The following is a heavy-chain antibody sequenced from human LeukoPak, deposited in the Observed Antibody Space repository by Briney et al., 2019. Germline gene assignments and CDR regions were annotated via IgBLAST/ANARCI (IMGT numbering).Heavy chain of an antibody. V-gene: IGHV3-30*02. CDR2: IRYDGSNK. J-gene: IGHJ3*02. Sequence: GGSLRLSCAASGFTFSSYGMHWVRQAPGKGLEWVAFIRYDGSNKYYADSVKGRFTISRDNSKNTLYLQMNSLRAEDTAVYYCAKDGCSSTSCYQDAFDIWGQGTMVTVSS. D-gene: IGHD2-2*01. CDR3: AKDGCSSTSCYQDAFDI. CDR1: GFTFSSYG.